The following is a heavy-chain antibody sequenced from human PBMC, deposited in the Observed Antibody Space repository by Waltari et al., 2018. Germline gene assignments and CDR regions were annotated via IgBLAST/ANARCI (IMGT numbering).Heavy chain of an antibody. V-gene: IGHV4-4*02. CDR1: GGSIRSSNW. Sequence: QVPLQESGPGLGKPSGTLSLTCAVPGGSIRSSNWWRWVRHPPGKGLQWIWEIHHSGSTTYNPSLKSRVTISVDKSKNQFSLKLSSVTAADTAVYYCARGRVAGTRIWFDPWGQGTLVTVSS. CDR3: ARGRVAGTRIWFDP. D-gene: IGHD6-19*01. CDR2: IHHSGST. J-gene: IGHJ5*02.